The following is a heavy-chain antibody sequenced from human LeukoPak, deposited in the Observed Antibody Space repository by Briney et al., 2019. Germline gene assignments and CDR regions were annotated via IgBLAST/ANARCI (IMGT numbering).Heavy chain of an antibody. D-gene: IGHD1-26*01. Sequence: PSEALSLTCAVDRGYISSSSYYWGWILQPPVKDLEWIGISYSTGSTWSNPSLKSRVTISIDSCSKRLRLNLNSVTAADPDVYHCARDLTGGVYDYWGQGTLVTVST. J-gene: IGHJ4*02. CDR2: SYSTGST. CDR1: RGYISSSSYY. V-gene: IGHV4-39*06. CDR3: ARDLTGGVYDY.